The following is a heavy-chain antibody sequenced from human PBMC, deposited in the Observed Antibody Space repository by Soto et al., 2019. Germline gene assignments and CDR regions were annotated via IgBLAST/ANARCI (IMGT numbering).Heavy chain of an antibody. D-gene: IGHD6-19*01. CDR3: AREQWLADPFDF. CDR1: GFTFSSFE. Sequence: DVQLVESGGGLVQPGGSLRLSCAVSGFTFSSFEMNWVRQAPGKGLEWLSYISGSGNTIYYADSVKGRVTISRDNAKNSLNLQMNSLRAEDSAVYYCAREQWLADPFDFWGQGIVVTVSS. CDR2: ISGSGNTI. V-gene: IGHV3-48*03. J-gene: IGHJ3*01.